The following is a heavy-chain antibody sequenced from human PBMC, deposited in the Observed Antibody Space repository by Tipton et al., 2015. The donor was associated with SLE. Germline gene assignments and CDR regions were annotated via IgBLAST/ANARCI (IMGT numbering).Heavy chain of an antibody. CDR3: ARDLDDMSGMDV. V-gene: IGHV3-30*04. CDR1: GFTFSIYA. Sequence: SLRLSCAASGFTFSIYAMHWVRQAPGKGLEWVAVISYDGSNKYYADSVEGRFTISRDNSKNTLYLQMNSLRAEDTAVYYCARDLDDMSGMDVWGKGTMVTVSS. D-gene: IGHD3-9*01. J-gene: IGHJ6*04. CDR2: ISYDGSNK.